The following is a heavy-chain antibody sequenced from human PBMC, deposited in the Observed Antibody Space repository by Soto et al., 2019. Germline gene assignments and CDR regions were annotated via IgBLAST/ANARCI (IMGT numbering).Heavy chain of an antibody. J-gene: IGHJ6*03. CDR3: VKSAGELLYPPLYYYYYMDV. CDR2: VSWNGSRT. Sequence: GGSLRLSCAASGFTFSNSDMNWVRQAPGKGLEWVSGVSWNGSRTHYADSVKGRFIISRDNSRNFLYQQMNSLRPEDMAVYYCVKSAGELLYPPLYYYYYMDVWGKGTTVTVSS. V-gene: IGHV3-35*01. D-gene: IGHD3-10*01. CDR1: GFTFSNSD.